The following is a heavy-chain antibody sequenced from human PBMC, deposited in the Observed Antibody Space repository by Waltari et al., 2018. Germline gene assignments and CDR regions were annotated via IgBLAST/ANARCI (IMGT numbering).Heavy chain of an antibody. CDR3: ARVGSITMVRGVASDAFDI. Sequence: EVQLVESGGGLIQPGGSLRLSCAASGFTVSSNYMSWVRQAPGKGLGWVSVIYSGGSTYHADAVKGRFTISRDNSKNTLYLQMNSLRAEDTAVYYCARVGSITMVRGVASDAFDIWGQGTMVTVSS. V-gene: IGHV3-53*01. D-gene: IGHD3-10*01. J-gene: IGHJ3*02. CDR1: GFTVSSNY. CDR2: IYSGGST.